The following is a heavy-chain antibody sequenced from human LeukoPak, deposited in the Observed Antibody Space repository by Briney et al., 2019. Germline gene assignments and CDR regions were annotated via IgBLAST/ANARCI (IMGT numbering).Heavy chain of an antibody. CDR3: ARATAGDVDY. Sequence: ASVKVSCKASGYIFTSYGISWVRQAPGQGLEWMGWISAYNGDTNYAQKLQGRVTMTTDTSTTTVYMELRSLRSDDTAMYFCARATAGDVDYWGQGTLVTVSS. J-gene: IGHJ4*02. CDR2: ISAYNGDT. V-gene: IGHV1-18*04. CDR1: GYIFTSYG. D-gene: IGHD3-16*01.